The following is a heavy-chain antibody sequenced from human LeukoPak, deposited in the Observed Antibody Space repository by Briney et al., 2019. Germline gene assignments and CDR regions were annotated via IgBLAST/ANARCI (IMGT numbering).Heavy chain of an antibody. V-gene: IGHV1-3*01. Sequence: ASVKVSCKASGYTFTSYAMHWVRQAPGQGLEWMGWINAGNGNTKYSQKFQGRVTITRDTSASTAYMELSSLRSEDTAVYYCARGAEDIVVVPAAITNWFDPWGQGTLVTVSS. CDR2: INAGNGNT. J-gene: IGHJ5*02. D-gene: IGHD2-2*01. CDR3: ARGAEDIVVVPAAITNWFDP. CDR1: GYTFTSYA.